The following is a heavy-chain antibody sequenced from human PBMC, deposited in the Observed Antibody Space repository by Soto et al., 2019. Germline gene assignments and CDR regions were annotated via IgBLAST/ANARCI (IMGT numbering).Heavy chain of an antibody. J-gene: IGHJ5*02. CDR1: GGSISSSRYY. Sequence: SETLSLTCTVCGGSISSSRYYWGWIRQPPVKGLEWIGSIYYSGSTYYNPSLKSRVTISVDTSKNQFSLKLSSVTAADTAVYYCARERTPIKLERPRWFDPWGQGTLVTSPQ. CDR3: ARERTPIKLERPRWFDP. CDR2: IYYSGST. V-gene: IGHV4-39*02. D-gene: IGHD1-1*01.